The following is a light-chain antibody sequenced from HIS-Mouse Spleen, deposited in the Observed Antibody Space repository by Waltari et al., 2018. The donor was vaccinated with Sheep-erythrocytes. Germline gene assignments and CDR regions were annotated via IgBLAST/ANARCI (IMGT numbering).Light chain of an antibody. V-gene: IGLV2-11*01. J-gene: IGLJ2*01. CDR3: CSYAGSYTVV. CDR2: DVS. CDR1: SSDVGGYNY. Sequence: QSALTQPRSVSGSPGQSVTIPCTGTSSDVGGYNYFSWSQQHPDKAPKLMIYDVSKRPSGVPDRFSGSKAGNTASLTISGLQAEDEADYYCCSYAGSYTVVFGGGTKLTVL.